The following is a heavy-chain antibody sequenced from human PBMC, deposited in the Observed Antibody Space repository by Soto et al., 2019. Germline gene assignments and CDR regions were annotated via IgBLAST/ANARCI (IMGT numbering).Heavy chain of an antibody. Sequence: QVQLVESGGGVVQPGRSLRLSCAASGFRFSNYGMHWVRQAPGKGLEWLAVIVADGTGLHYADSVRGRFTISRDNSKNPRSLQLDSLGADDTAMYFGARDDDLPGDGVDHWGQGTLVTVSS. V-gene: IGHV3-33*01. CDR1: GFRFSNYG. CDR2: IVADGTGL. CDR3: ARDDDLPGDGVDH. J-gene: IGHJ1*01. D-gene: IGHD7-27*01.